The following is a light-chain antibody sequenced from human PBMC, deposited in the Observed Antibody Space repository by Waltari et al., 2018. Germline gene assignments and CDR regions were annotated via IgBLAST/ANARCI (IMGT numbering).Light chain of an antibody. CDR3: CSQSSNNGVI. CDR2: DVS. CDR1: SRDVGRDDS. V-gene: IGLV2-14*03. J-gene: IGLJ2*01. Sequence: QSALTQPASVSGSPGQSITVSCTGRSRDVGRDDSVSWYQDLPGQAPKVIIYDVSSRPSGVSDRFSGSKSGNTASLTISGLQAEDEANYYCCSQSSNNGVIFGGGTKVTVL.